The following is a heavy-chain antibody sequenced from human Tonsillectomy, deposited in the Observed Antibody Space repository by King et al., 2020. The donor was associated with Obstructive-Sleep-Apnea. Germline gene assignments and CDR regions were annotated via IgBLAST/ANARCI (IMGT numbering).Heavy chain of an antibody. CDR3: ASPAGV. Sequence: VQLVESGGVVVQPGGSLRLSCAASGFNFDNYIMHWVRQAPGKGLEWVSLVSWDGDSTYYADSVKGRFTISRDNSKNFLYLQMDSLRTDDSALYYCASPAGVWGQGTTVTVSS. J-gene: IGHJ6*02. V-gene: IGHV3-43*01. CDR2: VSWDGDST. CDR1: GFNFDNYI.